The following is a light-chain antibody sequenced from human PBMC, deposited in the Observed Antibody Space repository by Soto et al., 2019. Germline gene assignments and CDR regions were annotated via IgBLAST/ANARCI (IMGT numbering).Light chain of an antibody. V-gene: IGKV3-20*01. CDR1: QSVSNDF. CDR3: QQDGSSPPRK. CDR2: GAS. J-gene: IGKJ1*01. Sequence: EIVLTQSPGILSLSPGERATLSCRASQSVSNDFLAWYQQKPGQAPRLLIYGASTRATDVPDRFSGSGSGADFTLAISSLEPEDLAVYYCQQDGSSPPRKFGQGTKVEMK.